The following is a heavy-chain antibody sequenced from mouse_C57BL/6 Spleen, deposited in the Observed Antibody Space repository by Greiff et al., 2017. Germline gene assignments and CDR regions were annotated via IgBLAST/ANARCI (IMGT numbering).Heavy chain of an antibody. Sequence: QVQLQQPGAELVMPGASVKLSCKASGYTFTSYWMLWVKQRPGQGLEWIGEIDPSDSYTNYNQKFKGKSTLTVDKSSSTAYMQLSSLTSEDSAVYYCARWGYYPLDYWGQGTTLTVSS. J-gene: IGHJ2*01. CDR1: GYTFTSYW. D-gene: IGHD2-3*01. V-gene: IGHV1-69*01. CDR2: IDPSDSYT. CDR3: ARWGYYPLDY.